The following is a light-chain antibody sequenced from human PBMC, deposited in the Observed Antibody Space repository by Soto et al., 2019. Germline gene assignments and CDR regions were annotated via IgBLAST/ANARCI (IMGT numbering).Light chain of an antibody. CDR1: SSDVGSYNL. CDR3: CSYAGSSTFRV. CDR2: EVS. Sequence: QSVLTQPASVSGSPGQSITIPCTGTSSDVGSYNLVSWYQQHPGKAPKLMIYEVSKRPSGVSNRFSGSKSGNTASLTISGLQAEDEADYYCCSYAGSSTFRVFGGGTKVTVL. J-gene: IGLJ3*02. V-gene: IGLV2-23*02.